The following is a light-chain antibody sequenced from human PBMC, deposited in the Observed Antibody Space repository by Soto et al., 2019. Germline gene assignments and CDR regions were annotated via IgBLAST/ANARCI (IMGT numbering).Light chain of an antibody. CDR1: SSDVGGYNY. Sequence: QSVLTQPASVSGSPGQSITISCTGTSSDVGGYNYVSWYQRHPGKAPKLMIYEVSNRPSGVSNRFSGSKSGNTASLTISGLQAEDEADYYCSSYTSSSTPLWVFGTGTKVTVL. J-gene: IGLJ1*01. CDR2: EVS. V-gene: IGLV2-14*01. CDR3: SSYTSSSTPLWV.